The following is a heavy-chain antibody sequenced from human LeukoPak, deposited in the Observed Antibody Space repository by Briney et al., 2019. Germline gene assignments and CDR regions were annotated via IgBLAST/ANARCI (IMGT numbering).Heavy chain of an antibody. CDR2: MFYTGST. CDR1: AGSIISVY. D-gene: IGHD3-16*02. J-gene: IGHJ6*02. Sequence: SETLSLNCCVYAGSIISVYWAWLRQPPGKGLDWIGYMFYTGSTNYNPSLKSRVTISLATSKNQFSLKLSSVTAADTAVYYCAIVIVVYGMDVWGRGTTVTVSS. CDR3: AIVIVVYGMDV. V-gene: IGHV4-59*01.